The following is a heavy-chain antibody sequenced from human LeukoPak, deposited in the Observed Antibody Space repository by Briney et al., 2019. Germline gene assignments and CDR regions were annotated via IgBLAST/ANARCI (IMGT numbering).Heavy chain of an antibody. CDR2: ISGGGGST. D-gene: IGHD3-10*01. CDR3: AKETTPNYGSGSYSYDY. V-gene: IGHV3-23*01. CDR1: GFTFSSYA. J-gene: IGHJ4*02. Sequence: GGSLRLSCAASGFTFSSYAMNWVRQAPGKGLEWVSAISGGGGSTYYADSVKGRFTISRDNSKNTLYLQMNSLRAEDTVVYYCAKETTPNYGSGSYSYDYWGQGTLVTVSS.